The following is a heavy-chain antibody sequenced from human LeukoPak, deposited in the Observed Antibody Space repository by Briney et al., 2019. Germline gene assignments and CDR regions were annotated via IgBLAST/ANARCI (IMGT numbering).Heavy chain of an antibody. CDR2: INGNGDNT. V-gene: IGHV3-64*01. J-gene: IGHJ4*02. CDR1: GFTFSTYS. CDR3: ARGGAAAGTRGNDY. Sequence: GGSLRLSXAASGFTFSTYSMHWVRQAPGKGLEYVSAINGNGDNTYYANSVKGRFTISRDNSKNTLYLQMGSLRAEDMAVYYCARGGAAAGTRGNDYWGQGTLVTVST. D-gene: IGHD6-13*01.